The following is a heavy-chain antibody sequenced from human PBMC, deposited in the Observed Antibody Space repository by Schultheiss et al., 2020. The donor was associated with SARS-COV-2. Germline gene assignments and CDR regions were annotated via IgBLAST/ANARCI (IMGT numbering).Heavy chain of an antibody. V-gene: IGHV3-13*01. CDR1: GFTFSSYD. J-gene: IGHJ6*02. CDR2: IGTAGDT. CDR3: ARSLIPDGDVYLEFYFYYGLDV. Sequence: GGSLRLSCAASGFTFSSYDMHWVRQRLGKVLEWVATIGTAGDTSYSESVRGRFTVSRQNGRNSVSLQMDSLAVGDTALYFCARSLIPDGDVYLEFYFYYGLDVLGHGTTVTVSS. D-gene: IGHD2-8*01.